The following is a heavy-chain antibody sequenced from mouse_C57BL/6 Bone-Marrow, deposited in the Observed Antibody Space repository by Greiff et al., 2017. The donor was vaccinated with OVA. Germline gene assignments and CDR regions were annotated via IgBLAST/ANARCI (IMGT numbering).Heavy chain of an antibody. Sequence: EVNVVESGGGLVKPGGSLKLSCAASGFTFSSYTMSWVRQTPEKRLEWVATISGGGGNTYYPDSVKGRFTISRDNAKNTLYLQMSSLRSEDTALYYCASLYSNPFAYWGQGTLVTVSA. V-gene: IGHV5-9*01. J-gene: IGHJ3*01. D-gene: IGHD2-5*01. CDR3: ASLYSNPFAY. CDR1: GFTFSSYT. CDR2: ISGGGGNT.